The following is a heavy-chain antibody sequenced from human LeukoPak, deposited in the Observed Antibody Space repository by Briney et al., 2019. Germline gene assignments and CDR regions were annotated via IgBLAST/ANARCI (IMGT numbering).Heavy chain of an antibody. CDR1: GGSLSNSY. D-gene: IGHD2-2*01. J-gene: IGHJ6*02. CDR3: ARGPSYCSSTSCYRAYGMDV. Sequence: TSSETLSLTCAVYGGSLSNSYWSWIRQSPGKGLEWIGEINHSGTTNYNPSLKSRVTMSVDTSRNQLSLKLRSVTAADTAVYYCARGPSYCSSTSCYRAYGMDVWGQGTTVTVSS. V-gene: IGHV4-34*01. CDR2: INHSGTT.